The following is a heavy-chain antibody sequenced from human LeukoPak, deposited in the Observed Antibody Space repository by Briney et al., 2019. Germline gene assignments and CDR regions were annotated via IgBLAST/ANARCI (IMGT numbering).Heavy chain of an antibody. J-gene: IGHJ3*02. CDR2: ISGSGGST. D-gene: IGHD3-22*01. Sequence: GGSLRLSCAASGFTFSSYAMSWVRQAPGKGLEWVSAISGSGGSTYYADSVKGRFTISRDSPKNTLYLQMNSLRAEDTAVYYCAKDQRGITMIVVGILGAFDIWGQGTMVTVSS. CDR3: AKDQRGITMIVVGILGAFDI. V-gene: IGHV3-23*01. CDR1: GFTFSSYA.